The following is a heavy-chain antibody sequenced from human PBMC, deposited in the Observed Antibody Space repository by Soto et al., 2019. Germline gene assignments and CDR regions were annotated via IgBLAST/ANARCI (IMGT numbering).Heavy chain of an antibody. Sequence: QVHLQQWGAGLLKPSETLSLTCAVYGGSIGGYYWSRIRQPPGKGLEWIGEIDHSGSTNYIPSLKSRVTLSVDISKNHFSLKMTSVTAADTAVYYCARGRYGGGSNWGQGTLVTVSS. CDR2: IDHSGST. D-gene: IGHD5-18*01. J-gene: IGHJ4*02. V-gene: IGHV4-34*02. CDR1: GGSIGGYY. CDR3: ARGRYGGGSN.